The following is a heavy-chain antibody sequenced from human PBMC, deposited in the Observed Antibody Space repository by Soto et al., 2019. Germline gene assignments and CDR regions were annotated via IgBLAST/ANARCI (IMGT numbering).Heavy chain of an antibody. J-gene: IGHJ4*02. CDR2: ISGFNGQT. CDR3: ARVDPRGVAVVRDY. D-gene: IGHD3-10*01. CDR1: GNTFASHG. V-gene: IGHV1-18*01. Sequence: GPEVKKPGASVKVSCKASGNTFASHGFSWVRQAPGQGLEWMGWISGFNGQTNYALKFQGRVTLTTDTSTSTAYMELRSLRSDDTAVYFCARVDPRGVAVVRDYWGQGTLVTVSS.